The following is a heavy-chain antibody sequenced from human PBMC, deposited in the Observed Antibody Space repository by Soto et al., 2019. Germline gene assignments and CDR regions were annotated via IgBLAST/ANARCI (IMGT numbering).Heavy chain of an antibody. CDR2: FDPEDGET. J-gene: IGHJ6*02. D-gene: IGHD3-9*01. CDR1: GYTLTELS. V-gene: IGHV1-24*01. CDR3: ATSILTGYSYYGMDV. Sequence: ALVKVSCKVSGYTLTELSMHWVRQAPGKGLEWMGGFDPEDGETIYAQKFQGRVTMTEDTSTDTAYMELSSLRSEDTAVYYCATSILTGYSYYGMDVWGQGTTVTVSS.